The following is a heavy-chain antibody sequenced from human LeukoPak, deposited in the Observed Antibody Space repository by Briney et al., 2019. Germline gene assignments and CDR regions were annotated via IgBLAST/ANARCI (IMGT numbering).Heavy chain of an antibody. J-gene: IGHJ4*02. CDR3: ARSVGYSSSWYFY. Sequence: SVKVSCKASGATFSSYAISWVRQAPGQELEWMGGIIPVFGTANYAQKFQGRVTITADECTSTAYMELSSLRSEDTAVYYCARSVGYSSSWYFYWGQGTLVTVSS. CDR2: IIPVFGTA. CDR1: GATFSSYA. V-gene: IGHV1-69*01. D-gene: IGHD6-13*01.